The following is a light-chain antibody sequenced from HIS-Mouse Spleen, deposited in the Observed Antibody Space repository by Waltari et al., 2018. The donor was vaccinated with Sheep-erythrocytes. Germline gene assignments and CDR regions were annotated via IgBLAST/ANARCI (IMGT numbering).Light chain of an antibody. Sequence: QSALTQPRSVSGSPGQSVTIPCTGTSSDVVGYNYVSCYQQYPGKAPKLMIYDVSKRPSGVPDRFSGSKSGNTASLTISGLQAEDEADYYCCSYAGSYNHVFATGTKVTVL. J-gene: IGLJ1*01. CDR3: CSYAGSYNHV. CDR1: SSDVVGYNY. V-gene: IGLV2-11*01. CDR2: DVS.